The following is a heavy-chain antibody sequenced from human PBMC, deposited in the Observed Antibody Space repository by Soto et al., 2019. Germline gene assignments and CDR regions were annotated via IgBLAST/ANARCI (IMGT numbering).Heavy chain of an antibody. D-gene: IGHD3-16*01. Sequence: QVQLVESGGGVVQPGTSLRLSCVGSGFTFSSYVIHWVRQAPGKVLEWVALTSYDGSNKDYGDSVKGRFTISRDNSRNTVDLQMDRLRREGTALYFCVRGGQTGGFDVWGQGNRVSVSS. CDR3: VRGGQTGGFDV. V-gene: IGHV3-33*05. CDR2: TSYDGSNK. J-gene: IGHJ1*01. CDR1: GFTFSSYV.